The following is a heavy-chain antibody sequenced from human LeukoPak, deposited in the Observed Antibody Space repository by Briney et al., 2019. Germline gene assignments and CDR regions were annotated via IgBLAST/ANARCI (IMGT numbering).Heavy chain of an antibody. V-gene: IGHV4-34*01. CDR1: GGPFSGYY. CDR3: ARGRASYDFWSGYLFDY. D-gene: IGHD3-3*01. Sequence: PSETLSLTSAVYGGPFSGYYWSWIRQSPGKGLEWIGEINHSGSTNYNPSLKSRVTISVDTSKNQFSLKLSSVTAAGTAVYYCARGRASYDFWSGYLFDYWGQGNLVTVSS. J-gene: IGHJ4*02. CDR2: INHSGST.